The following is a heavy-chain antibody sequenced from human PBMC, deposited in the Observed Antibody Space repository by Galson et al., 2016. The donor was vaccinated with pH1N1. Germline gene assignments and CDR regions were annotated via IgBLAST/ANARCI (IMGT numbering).Heavy chain of an antibody. CDR2: IKHDASEK. J-gene: IGHJ4*02. D-gene: IGHD3-9*01. CDR1: GFIFSDYW. V-gene: IGHV3-7*03. Sequence: SLRPSCAASGFIFSDYWMTWVRQAPGAGLEWVANIKHDASEKYYVDSVKGRFTISRDNAKKSLYLEMGSLRAEDTAVYYCARDLGSTGYLKYWGQGILVTVSA. CDR3: ARDLGSTGYLKY.